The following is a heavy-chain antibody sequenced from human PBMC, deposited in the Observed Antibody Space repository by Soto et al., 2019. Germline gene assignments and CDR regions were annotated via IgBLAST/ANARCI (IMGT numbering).Heavy chain of an antibody. CDR3: ARDRSTGQLDDYGMDV. D-gene: IGHD6-6*01. CDR2: IYYSGST. J-gene: IGHJ6*02. Sequence: ASETLSLTCTVSGGSISSGGYYWSWIRQHPGKGLEWIGYIYYSGSTYYNPSLKSRVTISVDTSKNQFSLKLSSVTAADTAVYYCARDRSTGQLDDYGMDVWGQGTTVTVSS. V-gene: IGHV4-31*03. CDR1: GGSISSGGYY.